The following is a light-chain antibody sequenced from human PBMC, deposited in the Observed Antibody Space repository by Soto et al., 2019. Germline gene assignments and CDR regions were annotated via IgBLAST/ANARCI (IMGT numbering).Light chain of an antibody. CDR1: QNVLYSSNNKNY. CDR3: HSHYSTPRT. V-gene: IGKV4-1*01. CDR2: WAS. J-gene: IGKJ1*01. Sequence: DIVMTQSPDSLAVSLGERATINCKSSQNVLYSSNNKNYLAWYQQKPGQPPKLLIYWASTRESGVPDRFSGSGSGTDFTLNIRSLQAEDVAVYYCHSHYSTPRTFGQGTKVEI.